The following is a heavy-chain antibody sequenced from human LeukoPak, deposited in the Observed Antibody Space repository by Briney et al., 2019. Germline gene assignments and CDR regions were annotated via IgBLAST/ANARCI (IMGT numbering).Heavy chain of an antibody. CDR1: GFTFNSSE. D-gene: IGHD2-21*02. CDR3: ARVGYCGDDCYPFDY. J-gene: IGHJ4*02. CDR2: INHRGST. V-gene: IGHV4-34*01. Sequence: GPLRLSCAASGFTFNSSELTWVRQPPGKGLEWIGEINHRGSTNYNPSLKSRVTISVDTSRNSFSLELSSVTAADTAVYYCARVGYCGDDCYPFDYWGQGTLTTISS.